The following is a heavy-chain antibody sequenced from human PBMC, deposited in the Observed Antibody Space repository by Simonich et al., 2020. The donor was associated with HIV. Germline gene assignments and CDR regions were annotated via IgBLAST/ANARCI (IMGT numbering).Heavy chain of an antibody. CDR1: GFTFRSYW. CDR2: MSGDGYRT. D-gene: IGHD2-15*01. Sequence: EVQLVESGGGLVQPGGSLRLSCAAYGFTFRSYWMHLVRHAPGEGLWVVSNMSGDGYRTKYADSMNGRITISSDTDKNTLYLQMNSLRAEDTAVYYCARGSEGWYCTGGSCSDKDLNYWGQGTLVTVSS. CDR3: ARGSEGWYCTGGSCSDKDLNY. V-gene: IGHV3-74*01. J-gene: IGHJ4*02.